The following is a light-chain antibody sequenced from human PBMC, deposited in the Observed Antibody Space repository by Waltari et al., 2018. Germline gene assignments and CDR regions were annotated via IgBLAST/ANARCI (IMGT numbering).Light chain of an antibody. CDR3: QSYDSSLSGVV. Sequence: QSVLTQPPSVSGAPGQRVTISCTGSSSKIGAGYDVHWYQQLPGTAPKLLSYVNSNRPSGFPDPFSGSKAGTSASLAITGLQAEDEADYYCQSYDSSLSGVVFGGGTKLTVL. CDR1: SSKIGAGYD. V-gene: IGLV1-40*01. CDR2: VNS. J-gene: IGLJ2*01.